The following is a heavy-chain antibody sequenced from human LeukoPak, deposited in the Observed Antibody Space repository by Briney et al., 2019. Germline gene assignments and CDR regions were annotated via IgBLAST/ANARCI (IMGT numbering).Heavy chain of an antibody. CDR1: GGPFSGYY. CDR2: INHNGYT. Sequence: SETLSLTCAVYGGPFSGYYWNWIRQPPGKGLEWIGEINHNGYTNYNPSLESRVTISVDTSKNQFFLKVYSLTAADTAVYFCARAGTRDRSAVFDYWRQEILVTVSS. D-gene: IGHD4-17*01. CDR3: ARAGTRDRSAVFDY. V-gene: IGHV4-34*01. J-gene: IGHJ4*02.